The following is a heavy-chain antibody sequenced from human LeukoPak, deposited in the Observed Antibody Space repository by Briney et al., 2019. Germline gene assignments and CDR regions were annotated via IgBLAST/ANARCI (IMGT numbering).Heavy chain of an antibody. J-gene: IGHJ3*02. CDR1: GGSFSGYY. V-gene: IGHV4-34*01. D-gene: IGHD6-6*01. CDR2: INHSGST. CDR3: ARGGTYSSSSTRWGDAFDI. Sequence: PSETLSLTCAVYGGSFSGYYWSWIRQPPGKGLEWIGEINHSGSTNYNPSLKSRVTISVDTSKNQFSLKLSSVTAADTAVYYCARGGTYSSSSTRWGDAFDIWGQGTMVTVSS.